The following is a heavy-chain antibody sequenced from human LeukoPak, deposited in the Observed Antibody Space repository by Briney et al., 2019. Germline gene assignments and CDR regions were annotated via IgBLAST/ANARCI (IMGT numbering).Heavy chain of an antibody. CDR2: IYYSGST. Sequence: SETLSLTCTVSGGSISSSSYYWGWIRQPPGKELEWIGSIYYSGSTYYNPSLKSRVTISVDTSKNQFSLKLSSVTAADTAVYYCATYCSGGSCYGSFDYWGQGTLVTVSS. J-gene: IGHJ4*02. CDR1: GGSISSSSYY. D-gene: IGHD2-15*01. V-gene: IGHV4-39*01. CDR3: ATYCSGGSCYGSFDY.